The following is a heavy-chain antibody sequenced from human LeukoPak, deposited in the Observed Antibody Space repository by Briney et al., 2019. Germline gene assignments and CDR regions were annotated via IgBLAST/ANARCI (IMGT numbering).Heavy chain of an antibody. Sequence: SETLTLTCTVSGGSISSYYWSWIRQPPGKGLEWIGYIYYSGSTNYNPSLKSRVTIPVDTSKNQFSRKLSSVTAADTGVYYCARQRIAADYWGQGTLVTVSS. CDR2: IYYSGST. CDR1: GGSISSYY. J-gene: IGHJ4*02. V-gene: IGHV4-59*01. CDR3: ARQRIAADY. D-gene: IGHD6-13*01.